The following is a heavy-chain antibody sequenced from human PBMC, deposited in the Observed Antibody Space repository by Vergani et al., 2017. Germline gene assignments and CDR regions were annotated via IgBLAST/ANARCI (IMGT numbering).Heavy chain of an antibody. V-gene: IGHV3-23*01. Sequence: EVKLLESGGGLVQPGGSRRLSCEGAGFTFDTYTMAYVRQAPGKGVEWVATISSGGGDIFYADSVKGRFTISRDNSKNTLFLQMNSLKDEDTAVYYCTTAWGLYYLHGEYFQYWGRGTLVSVSS. CDR3: TTAWGLYYLHGEYFQY. CDR2: ISSGGGDI. J-gene: IGHJ1*01. D-gene: IGHD3-10*01. CDR1: GFTFDTYT.